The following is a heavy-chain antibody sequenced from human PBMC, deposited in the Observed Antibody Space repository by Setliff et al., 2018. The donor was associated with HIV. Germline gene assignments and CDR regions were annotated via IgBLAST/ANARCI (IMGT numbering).Heavy chain of an antibody. CDR1: GFTFSTYS. V-gene: IGHV3-48*04. CDR2: ISSSSGSI. D-gene: IGHD3-16*01. J-gene: IGHJ3*02. Sequence: GGSLRLSCAASGFTFSTYSINWVRQAPGQGLEWVSFISSSSGSIYYADSVKGRFTISRDNVRNSLYLQMNSLRAEDTAVYYCVRDSINYDKAFDIWGQGTMVTVSS. CDR3: VRDSINYDKAFDI.